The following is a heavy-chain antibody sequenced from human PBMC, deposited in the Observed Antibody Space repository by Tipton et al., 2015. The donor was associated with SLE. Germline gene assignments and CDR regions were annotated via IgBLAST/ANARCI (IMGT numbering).Heavy chain of an antibody. V-gene: IGHV4-59*12. CDR3: ARWGGYYDSSGYYYYFDY. J-gene: IGHJ4*02. CDR2: IYYSGST. CDR1: GGSISSYY. D-gene: IGHD3-22*01. Sequence: TLSLTCTVSGGSISSYYWSWIRQPPGKGLEWIGYIYYSGSTNYNPSLKSRVTISVDTSKNQFSLKLSSVTAADTAVYYCARWGGYYDSSGYYYYFDYWGQGTLATVSS.